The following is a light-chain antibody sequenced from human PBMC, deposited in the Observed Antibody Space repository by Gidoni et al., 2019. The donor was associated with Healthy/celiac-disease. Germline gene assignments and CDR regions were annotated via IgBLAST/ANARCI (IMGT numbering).Light chain of an antibody. J-gene: IGKJ4*01. V-gene: IGKV1-5*01. CDR1: QSISSW. Sequence: DIQLTQSPSTLSASVGDRVTITCRASQSISSWLAWYQQKPGKAPKLLIYDASSLESGVPSRFSGSGSGTEFTLTISSLQPDDFETYYCQQYNSYPLTFGGGTKVEIK. CDR3: QQYNSYPLT. CDR2: DAS.